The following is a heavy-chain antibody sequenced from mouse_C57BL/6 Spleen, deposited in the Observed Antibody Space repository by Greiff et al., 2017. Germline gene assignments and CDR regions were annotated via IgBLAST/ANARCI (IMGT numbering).Heavy chain of an antibody. CDR2: INYDGSST. CDR3: AREDYDVGYAMDY. Sequence: EVKLVESEGGLVQPGSSMKLSCTASGFTFSDYYMAWVRQVPEKGLEWVANINYDGSSTYYLDSLKSRFIISRDNAKNILYLQMSSLKSEDTATYYCAREDYDVGYAMDYWGQGTSVTVSS. D-gene: IGHD2-4*01. V-gene: IGHV5-16*01. J-gene: IGHJ4*01. CDR1: GFTFSDYY.